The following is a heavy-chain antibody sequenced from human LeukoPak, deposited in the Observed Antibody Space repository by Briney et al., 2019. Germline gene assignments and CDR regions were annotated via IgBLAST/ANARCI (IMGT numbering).Heavy chain of an antibody. CDR3: ARDLHYYGSGRPEGDY. CDR1: GFTFSSYW. J-gene: IGHJ4*02. Sequence: PGGSLRLSCAASGFTFSSYWMSWVRQAPGKGLEWVANIKQDGSEKYYVDSVKGRFTISRDNAKNSLYLQMNSLRAEDTAVYYCARDLHYYGSGRPEGDYWGQGTLVTVSS. D-gene: IGHD3-10*01. CDR2: IKQDGSEK. V-gene: IGHV3-7*01.